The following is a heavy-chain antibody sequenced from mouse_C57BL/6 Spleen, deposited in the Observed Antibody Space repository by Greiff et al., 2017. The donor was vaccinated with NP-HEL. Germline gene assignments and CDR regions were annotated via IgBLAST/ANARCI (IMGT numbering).Heavy chain of an antibody. CDR3: ARGDYYGSSPGD. CDR1: GFTFSDYY. CDR2: INYDGSST. Sequence: EVKLVESEGGLVQPGSSMKLSCTASGFTFSDYYMAWVRQVPEKGLEWVANINYDGSSTYYLDSLKSRFIISRDNAKNILYLQMSSLKSEDTAAYYCARGDYYGSSPGDWGQGTTLTVSS. V-gene: IGHV5-16*01. J-gene: IGHJ2*01. D-gene: IGHD1-1*01.